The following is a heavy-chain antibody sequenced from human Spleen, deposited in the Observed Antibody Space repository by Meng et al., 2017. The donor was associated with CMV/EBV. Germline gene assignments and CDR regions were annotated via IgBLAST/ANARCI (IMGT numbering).Heavy chain of an antibody. J-gene: IGHJ4*02. V-gene: IGHV1-2*02. Sequence: SVRFSCKASGSTFNAYYIRWVRLGPGQGLGCLGWVSPNTRGSKYSQQFQGRVTMTRDPSINTAYMELTSLRSDDTAVYYCARDSLHDYWGQGTLVTVSS. CDR1: GSTFNAYY. CDR2: VSPNTRGS. CDR3: ARDSLHDY.